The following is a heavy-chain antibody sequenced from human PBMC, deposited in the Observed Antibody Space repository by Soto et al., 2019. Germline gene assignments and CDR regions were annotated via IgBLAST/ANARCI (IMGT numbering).Heavy chain of an antibody. CDR1: GFSCSSNT. J-gene: IGHJ4*02. Sequence: QAGGSLSLSCAASGFSCSSNTMSWVRPAPGKGLEWVSAISGSGGSTYYADSVKGRFTISRDNSRNTLYLQMNSLRAEDTAVYYCAKDPLYGDHPPDYWGQGTLVTVSS. V-gene: IGHV3-23*01. CDR3: AKDPLYGDHPPDY. CDR2: ISGSGGST. D-gene: IGHD4-17*01.